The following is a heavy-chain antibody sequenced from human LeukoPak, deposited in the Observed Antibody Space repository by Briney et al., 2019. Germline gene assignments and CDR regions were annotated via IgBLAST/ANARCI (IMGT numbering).Heavy chain of an antibody. V-gene: IGHV1-2*02. CDR1: GYTFTGYY. D-gene: IGHD3-9*01. CDR2: INPKSGGT. Sequence: GASVKVSCKASGYTFTGYYMHWVRQAPGQGLELLGWINPKSGGTNYAQKFQGRVTMTRDTSISTAYMEVSRLRSDDTAVYYCARDFDWPYSNGFDIWGQGTMVTVSS. J-gene: IGHJ3*02. CDR3: ARDFDWPYSNGFDI.